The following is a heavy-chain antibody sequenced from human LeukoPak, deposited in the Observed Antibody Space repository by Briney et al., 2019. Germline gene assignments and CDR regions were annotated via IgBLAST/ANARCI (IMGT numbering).Heavy chain of an antibody. D-gene: IGHD3-16*01. CDR2: FNGGGTYS. Sequence: PGGSLRLSCAASGFSLTNYAMGWVRQAPGKGLEWLSTFNGGGTYSHHADSVKGRFTMSRDTSKNTVYLQTNSLRAEDTAMYCAREDARDGGYFDYWAQGTLVTVSS. CDR3: AREDARDGGYFDY. V-gene: IGHV3-23*01. J-gene: IGHJ4*02. CDR1: GFSLTNYA.